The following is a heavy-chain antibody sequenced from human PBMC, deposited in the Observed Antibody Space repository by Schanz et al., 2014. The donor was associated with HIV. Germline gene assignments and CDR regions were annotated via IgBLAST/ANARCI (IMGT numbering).Heavy chain of an antibody. Sequence: EVQLLESGGGLVQPGGSLRLSCAASGFTFDSYGIHWVRQAPGKGLEWVARSRVKSDSYATEYAASVTGRFTISRDDSKNSVYLQMNSLNIEDTAVYYCRGYRFYYGVDFWGQGTTVTVS. D-gene: IGHD5-18*01. CDR1: GFTFDSYG. CDR3: RGYRFYYGVDF. CDR2: SRVKSDSYAT. J-gene: IGHJ6*02. V-gene: IGHV3-72*01.